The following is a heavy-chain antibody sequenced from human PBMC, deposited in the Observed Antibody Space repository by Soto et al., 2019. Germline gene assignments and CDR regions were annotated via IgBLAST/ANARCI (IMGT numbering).Heavy chain of an antibody. V-gene: IGHV1-69*01. Sequence: QVQLVQSGADVKKPGSSVKVSCKTSGGSFGSSAISWVRQAPAQGLEWMGEIIPVFDKANYAQNFQGRLTITADELTGTVFMELSSLRSEDTAVYFCARLSRDWADAFDLWGLGTFVTVSS. CDR2: IIPVFDKA. J-gene: IGHJ3*01. CDR3: ARLSRDWADAFDL. CDR1: GGSFGSSA. D-gene: IGHD2-21*01.